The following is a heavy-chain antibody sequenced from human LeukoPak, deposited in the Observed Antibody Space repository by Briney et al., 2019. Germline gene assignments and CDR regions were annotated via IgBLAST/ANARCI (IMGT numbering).Heavy chain of an antibody. D-gene: IGHD2-2*01. J-gene: IGHJ4*02. CDR2: IKQDGSEK. Sequence: PGGSLRLSCAASGFTFSSYWMSWVRQAPGKGLEWVANIKQDGSEKYYVDSVKGRFTISRDNAKNSLYLQMNSLRAEDTAVYYCARPGRYCSSTSCLLQYWGQGTLVTVSS. CDR3: ARPGRYCSSTSCLLQY. CDR1: GFTFSSYW. V-gene: IGHV3-7*01.